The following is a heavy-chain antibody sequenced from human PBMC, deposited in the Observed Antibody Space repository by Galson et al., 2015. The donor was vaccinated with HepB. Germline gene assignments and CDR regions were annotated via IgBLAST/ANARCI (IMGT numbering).Heavy chain of an antibody. CDR1: GGSISSYY. V-gene: IGHV4-59*01. CDR2: IYYSGST. J-gene: IGHJ5*02. CDR3: ARRGMGINWFDP. D-gene: IGHD7-27*01. Sequence: ETLSLTCTVSGGSISSYYWSWIRQPPGKGLEWIGYIYYSGSTNYNPSLKSRVTISVDTSKNQFSLKLSSVTAVDTAVYYCARRGMGINWFDPWGQGTLVTVSS.